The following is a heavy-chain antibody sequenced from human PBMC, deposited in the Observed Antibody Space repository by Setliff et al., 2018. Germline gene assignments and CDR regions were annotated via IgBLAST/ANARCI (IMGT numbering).Heavy chain of an antibody. D-gene: IGHD3-10*01. J-gene: IGHJ4*02. CDR2: IDWDDAK. CDR3: ARINMVRGVXPHLDY. Sequence: ESGPTLVNPTQTLTLTCAFSGFSLTASGMCVTWIRQPPGKTLEWLARIDWDDAKYYRTSLKTRLTISKDTSKNQVVLTMTNMDPVDTATYYCARINMVRGVXPHLDYWGQGTLVTVSS. V-gene: IGHV2-70*11. CDR1: GFSLTASGMC.